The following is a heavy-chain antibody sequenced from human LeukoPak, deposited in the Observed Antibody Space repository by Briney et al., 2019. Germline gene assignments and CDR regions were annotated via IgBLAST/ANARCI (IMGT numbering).Heavy chain of an antibody. Sequence: KPSETLSLTCTVSGDSIIGYYWSWIRQPPGKGLEWIGYIHYSGSSNYNPSLQSRVTISVDTSRGHFSLKLSSATAADTAVYYCARGERLGPDFWGQGTLVTVSS. CDR3: ARGERLGPDF. J-gene: IGHJ4*02. V-gene: IGHV4-59*01. CDR2: IHYSGSS. D-gene: IGHD1-1*01. CDR1: GDSIIGYY.